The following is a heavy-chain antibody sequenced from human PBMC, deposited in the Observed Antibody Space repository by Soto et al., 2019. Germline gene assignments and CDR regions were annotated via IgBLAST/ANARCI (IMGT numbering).Heavy chain of an antibody. CDR2: IYSGGST. CDR1: RFSVYSTY. J-gene: IGHJ3*02. Sequence: RLGRASCRFSVYSTYISVAFQNKGKGLEWVSVIYSGGSTYYADSVKGRFTISRDNSKNTLYLQMNSLRAEDTAVYYCVREASREFFAMFGFDIWGQGTMVTVS. V-gene: IGHV3-66*01. CDR3: VREASREFFAMFGFDI. D-gene: IGHD3-10*02.